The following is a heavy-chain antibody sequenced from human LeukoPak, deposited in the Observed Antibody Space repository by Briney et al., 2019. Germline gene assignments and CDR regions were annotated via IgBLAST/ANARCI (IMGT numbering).Heavy chain of an antibody. D-gene: IGHD2-21*01. CDR1: GFTFSSCA. CDR3: AKVGGGDRNYYFDY. J-gene: IGHJ4*02. CDR2: TSYDGSYK. Sequence: GGSLRLSCAVSGFTFSSCAMHWVRQAPGKGLEWVAVTSYDGSYKYYADSVKGRFTISRDNSKDALYLQMNSLRAEDTSVYYCAKVGGGDRNYYFDYWGQGTLVTVSS. V-gene: IGHV3-30-3*01.